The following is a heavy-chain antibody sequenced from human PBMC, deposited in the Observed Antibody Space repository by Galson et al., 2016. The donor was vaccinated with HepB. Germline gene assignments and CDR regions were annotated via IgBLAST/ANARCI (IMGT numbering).Heavy chain of an antibody. J-gene: IGHJ6*02. CDR3: AGHRGRPWGYYYYGMDV. CDR1: GGSISSSSYY. D-gene: IGHD7-27*01. Sequence: SETLSLTCTVSGGSISSSSYYWDWIRQPPGKGLEWIGSLYYSGSTYYNPSPKSRDTISVDTSKNQFSLMLTFVTAADTAVYYCAGHRGRPWGYYYYGMDVWGQGTTVTDSS. V-gene: IGHV4-39*07. CDR2: LYYSGST.